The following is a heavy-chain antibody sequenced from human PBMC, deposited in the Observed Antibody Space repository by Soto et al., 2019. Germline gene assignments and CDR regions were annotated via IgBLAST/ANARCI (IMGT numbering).Heavy chain of an antibody. J-gene: IGHJ4*02. D-gene: IGHD6-13*01. CDR1: GYSFTSYW. CDR2: IVPSDSYT. CDR3: ARTKLVAAAGSDY. Sequence: PGESLKISCKGSGYSFTSYWISWVRQMPGKGLEWMGRIVPSDSYTNYSPSFQGHVTISADKSISTAYLQWSSLKATDTAMYYCARTKLVAAAGSDYWGQGTLVTVSS. V-gene: IGHV5-10-1*01.